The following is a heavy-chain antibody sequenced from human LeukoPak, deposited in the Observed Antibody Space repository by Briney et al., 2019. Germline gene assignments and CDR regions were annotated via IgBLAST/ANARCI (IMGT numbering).Heavy chain of an antibody. CDR2: IIPIFGTA. CDR3: ASGYCSGGRCYCYGYWFDP. V-gene: IGHV1-69*13. D-gene: IGHD2-15*01. Sequence: ASVKVSCKASGGTFSSYAISWVRQAPGQGLEWMGGIIPIFGTANYAQKFQGRVTITADESTSTAYMELSSLRSEDTAVYYCASGYCSGGRCYCYGYWFDPWGQGTLVTVSS. CDR1: GGTFSSYA. J-gene: IGHJ5*02.